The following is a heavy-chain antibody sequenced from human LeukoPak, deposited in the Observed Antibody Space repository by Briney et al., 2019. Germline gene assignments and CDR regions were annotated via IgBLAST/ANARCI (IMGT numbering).Heavy chain of an antibody. CDR3: ARLPFGVVNFYYYYYMDV. Sequence: SETLSLTCAVYGGSFSGYYWSWIRQPPGKGLEWIGEINHSGSTNYNPSLKSRVTISVDTSKNQFSLKLSSVTAADTAVYYCARLPFGVVNFYYYYYMDVWGKGTTVTVSS. CDR1: GGSFSGYY. CDR2: INHSGST. D-gene: IGHD3-3*01. J-gene: IGHJ6*03. V-gene: IGHV4-34*01.